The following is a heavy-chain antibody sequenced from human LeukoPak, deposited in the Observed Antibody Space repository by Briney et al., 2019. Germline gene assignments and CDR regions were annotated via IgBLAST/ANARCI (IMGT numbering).Heavy chain of an antibody. Sequence: GASVKVSCKASGYTFTGYYMHWVRQAPGQGLEWMGWINPNSGGTNYAQNFQDRVTMTRDTSINTAYMELNRLTSDDTAVYYCTRGSTNYFDSSAYYAYSDYWGQGTLVTVSS. CDR1: GYTFTGYY. CDR3: TRGSTNYFDSSAYYAYSDY. V-gene: IGHV1-2*02. J-gene: IGHJ4*02. D-gene: IGHD3-22*01. CDR2: INPNSGGT.